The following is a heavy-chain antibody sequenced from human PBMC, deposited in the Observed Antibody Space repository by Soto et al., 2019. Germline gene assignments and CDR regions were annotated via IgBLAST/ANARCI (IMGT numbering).Heavy chain of an antibody. V-gene: IGHV5-51*01. CDR1: GYSFTSYW. CDR3: ARRAATGYYFDY. Sequence: GESLKISSQGSGYSFTSYWIAWVRQMPGKGLEWMGIIYPGDSDTTYSPSFQGQVTISADKSISTAFLQWSSLKASDTAMYYCARRAATGYYFDYWGQGTLVTVSS. CDR2: IYPGDSDT. J-gene: IGHJ4*02. D-gene: IGHD1-26*01.